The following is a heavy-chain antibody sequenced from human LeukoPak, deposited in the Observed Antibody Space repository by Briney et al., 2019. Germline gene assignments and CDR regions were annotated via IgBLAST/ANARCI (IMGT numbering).Heavy chain of an antibody. Sequence: ASVNVSFTASGYTFIDYYMHWVGQAPGQGREWMGWINPNSGGTNNAHKVQGRVTMTRERAISTANMELSRLRSDDTAVYYCARGYPLSTTAAGTYFQHWGQGTLVTVSS. CDR3: ARGYPLSTTAAGTYFQH. D-gene: IGHD6-13*01. CDR1: GYTFIDYY. CDR2: INPNSGGT. J-gene: IGHJ1*01. V-gene: IGHV1-2*02.